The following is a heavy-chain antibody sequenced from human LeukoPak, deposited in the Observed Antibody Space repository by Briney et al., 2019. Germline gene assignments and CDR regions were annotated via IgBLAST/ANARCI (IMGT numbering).Heavy chain of an antibody. CDR3: AKYAGAYYDFWSGYYFDY. Sequence: GGSLRPSCAASGFTFSSYAMSWVRQAPGKGLEWVSAISDSTYYADSVKGRSTISRDNSKNTLSLQMNSLRAEDTAVYYCAKYAGAYYDFWSGYYFDYWGQGTLVTVSS. D-gene: IGHD3-3*01. V-gene: IGHV3-23*01. CDR2: ISDST. J-gene: IGHJ4*02. CDR1: GFTFSSYA.